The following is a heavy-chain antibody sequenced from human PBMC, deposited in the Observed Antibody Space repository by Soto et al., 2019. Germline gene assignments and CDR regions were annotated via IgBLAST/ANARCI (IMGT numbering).Heavy chain of an antibody. CDR3: ARGSTRAVRGVDHYYGMDV. D-gene: IGHD3-10*01. CDR2: IDHSGGT. V-gene: IGHV4-34*01. CDR1: GGSFSGYY. Sequence: SETLSLTCAVYGGSFSGYYWSWVRQTPGKGLEWIGEIDHSGGTDYNPSLKSRVTISIDASKNQFSLKLSSVTAADKAVYYCARGSTRAVRGVDHYYGMDVWGQGTTVTAP. J-gene: IGHJ6*02.